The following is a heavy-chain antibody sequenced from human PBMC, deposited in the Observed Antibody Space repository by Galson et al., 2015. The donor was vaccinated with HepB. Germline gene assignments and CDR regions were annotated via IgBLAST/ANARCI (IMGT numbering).Heavy chain of an antibody. CDR1: GFTLSDYA. CDR3: AKDRSSWFNYFDY. V-gene: IGHV3-23*01. CDR2: ISGSGYST. Sequence: SLRLSCAASGFTLSDYAMNWVRQAPGKGLEWVSGISGSGYSTYYADSVKGRFTISRDNSKNTLYLQLNSLRAADTAVYYCAKDRSSWFNYFDYWGQGTLVIVSS. J-gene: IGHJ4*02. D-gene: IGHD6-13*01.